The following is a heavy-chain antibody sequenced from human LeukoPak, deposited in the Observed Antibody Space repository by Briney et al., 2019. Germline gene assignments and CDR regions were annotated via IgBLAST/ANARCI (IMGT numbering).Heavy chain of an antibody. Sequence: PGGSLRLSCVALEFSFETYWMSWVRQAPGKGPEWVANINEDGSEKHYVGSVRGRFTISRDNADNSLHLQMNSLRPEDTAVYYCARDYDFWSGYHGYWGQGTLVTVSS. J-gene: IGHJ4*02. CDR1: EFSFETYW. V-gene: IGHV3-7*01. CDR3: ARDYDFWSGYHGY. D-gene: IGHD3-3*01. CDR2: INEDGSEK.